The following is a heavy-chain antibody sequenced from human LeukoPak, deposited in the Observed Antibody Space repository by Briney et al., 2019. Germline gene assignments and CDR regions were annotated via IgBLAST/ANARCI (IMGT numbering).Heavy chain of an antibody. CDR2: IYHSGST. CDR3: ARGATYYYDSSCFSPTGAFDI. V-gene: IGHV4-30-2*01. D-gene: IGHD3-22*01. Sequence: PSQTLSLTCAVSGGSISSGGYSWSWIRQPPGKGLEWIGYIYHSGSTYYNPSLKSRVTISVDRSKNQFSLKLSSVTAADTAVYYCARGATYYYDSSCFSPTGAFDIWGQGTMVTVSS. J-gene: IGHJ3*02. CDR1: GGSISSGGYS.